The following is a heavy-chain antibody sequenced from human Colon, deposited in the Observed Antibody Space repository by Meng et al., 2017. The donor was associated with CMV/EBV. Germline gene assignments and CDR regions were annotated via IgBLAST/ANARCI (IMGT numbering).Heavy chain of an antibody. V-gene: IGHV3-11*01. Sequence: GESLKISCAASGFTFTDYFMIWIRQAPGEGLQWISQISPSGNSLKYAESVRGRFTISRDNTKKSMFLEMNSLRADDTAVYYCAKELFTGSGAAVGIWGQGTRVTVSS. D-gene: IGHD3-9*01. CDR3: AKELFTGSGAAVGI. CDR2: ISPSGNSL. CDR1: GFTFTDYF. J-gene: IGHJ3*02.